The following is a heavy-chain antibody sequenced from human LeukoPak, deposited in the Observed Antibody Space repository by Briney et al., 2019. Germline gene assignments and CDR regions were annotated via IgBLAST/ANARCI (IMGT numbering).Heavy chain of an antibody. Sequence: ASVKVSCKASGYTFTGYYMHWVRQAPGQGLEWMGWINTNTGNPTCAQGFTGRFVFSLDTSVSTAYLQISSLKAEDTAVYYCARVIPPLSVAIAAGYYYYYMDVWGKGTTVTVSS. V-gene: IGHV7-4-1*02. CDR1: GYTFTGYY. CDR2: INTNTGNP. D-gene: IGHD6-25*01. J-gene: IGHJ6*03. CDR3: ARVIPPLSVAIAAGYYYYYMDV.